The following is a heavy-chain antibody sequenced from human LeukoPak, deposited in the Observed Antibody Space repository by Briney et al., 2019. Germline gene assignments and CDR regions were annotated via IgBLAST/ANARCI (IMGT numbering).Heavy chain of an antibody. Sequence: SETLSLTCTVSGGSISSGSYYWSWIRQPPGKGLEWIGYMYYSGSTNYNPSLKSRVTMLVDTSKSQFSLKMNSVTAADTAVYYCARGIVAAPERALDSWGQGTMVTVSS. V-gene: IGHV4-61*01. J-gene: IGHJ3*02. D-gene: IGHD6-13*01. CDR3: ARGIVAAPERALDS. CDR1: GGSISSGSYY. CDR2: MYYSGST.